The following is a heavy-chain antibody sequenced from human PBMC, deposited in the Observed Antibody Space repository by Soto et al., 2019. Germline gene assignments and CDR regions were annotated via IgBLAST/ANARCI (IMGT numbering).Heavy chain of an antibody. D-gene: IGHD1-26*01. J-gene: IGHJ4*02. CDR3: ARDPPDFNSGFDY. CDR1: GDSVSNNGAS. Sequence: SQTLSLTGAISGDSVSNNGASWNLIRQSPSRGLEWLGRTYYRSQWYYDYATSVRSRITINPDTSKNQFSLQLNSVTPEDTAVYYCARDPPDFNSGFDYWGQGTLVTVYS. CDR2: TYYRSQWYY. V-gene: IGHV6-1*01.